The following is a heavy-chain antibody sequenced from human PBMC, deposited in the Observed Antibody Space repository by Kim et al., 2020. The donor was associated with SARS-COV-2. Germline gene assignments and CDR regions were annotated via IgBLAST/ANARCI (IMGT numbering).Heavy chain of an antibody. CDR3: ARDRVYYYGSGSYKNYYGMDV. CDR1: GGSFSGYY. Sequence: SETLSLTCAVYGGSFSGYYWSWIRQRPGKGLEWIGEINHSGSTNYNPSLKSRVTISVDTSKNQSSLKLSSVTAADTAVYYCARDRVYYYGSGSYKNYYGMDVWGQGTTVTVSS. J-gene: IGHJ6*02. D-gene: IGHD3-10*01. V-gene: IGHV4-34*01. CDR2: INHSGST.